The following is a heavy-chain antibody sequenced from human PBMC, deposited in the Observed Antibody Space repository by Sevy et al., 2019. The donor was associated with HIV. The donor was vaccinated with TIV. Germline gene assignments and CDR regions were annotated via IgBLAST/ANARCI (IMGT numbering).Heavy chain of an antibody. CDR3: TTGLGYCGGGSCYGERYFDL. CDR2: IKSKTDGGTT. V-gene: IGHV3-15*01. CDR1: GFTFSNAW. Sequence: GGSLRLSCAASGFTFSNAWMSWVRQAPGKGLEWVGRIKSKTDGGTTDYAAPVKGRFTISRDDSKNTLYLQMNSLKTDDTAVYYCTTGLGYCGGGSCYGERYFDLWGRGTLVTVSS. D-gene: IGHD2-15*01. J-gene: IGHJ2*01.